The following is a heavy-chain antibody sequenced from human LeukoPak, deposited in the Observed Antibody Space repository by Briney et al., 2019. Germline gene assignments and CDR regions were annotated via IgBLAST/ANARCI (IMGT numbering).Heavy chain of an antibody. Sequence: ASVKVSCKASGYTFTSYDINWVRQATGQGLEWMGWMNPNSGNTGYAQKFQGRVTMTRNTSISTAYMELSSLRSEDTAVYYCARGVGSGWYLYYYYYYGMDVWGQGTTVTVSS. V-gene: IGHV1-8*01. CDR2: MNPNSGNT. J-gene: IGHJ6*02. D-gene: IGHD6-19*01. CDR3: ARGVGSGWYLYYYYYYGMDV. CDR1: GYTFTSYD.